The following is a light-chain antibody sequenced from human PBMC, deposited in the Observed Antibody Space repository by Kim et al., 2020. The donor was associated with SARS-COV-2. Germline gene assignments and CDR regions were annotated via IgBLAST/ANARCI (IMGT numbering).Light chain of an antibody. V-gene: IGLV3-1*01. CDR1: KLGDKY. J-gene: IGLJ2*01. Sequence: SSELTQPPSVSVSPGQTASITCSGDKLGDKYPSWYQQKPGQSPVVVIYQDKNRPSGIPERFSGSSSGNTATLTISETQTMDEADYYCQAWDSNTVVFGGG. CDR3: QAWDSNTVV. CDR2: QDK.